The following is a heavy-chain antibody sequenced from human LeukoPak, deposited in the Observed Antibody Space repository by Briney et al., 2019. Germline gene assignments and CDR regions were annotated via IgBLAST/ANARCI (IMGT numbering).Heavy chain of an antibody. CDR3: AKDGGSSSWFTYYYYYMDV. V-gene: IGHV3-30*18. CDR1: GFTFSSYG. Sequence: GRSLRLSCAASGFTFSSYGMHWVRQAPGKGLEWVAVISYDGSNKYYADSVKGRFTISRDNSKNTLYLQMNSLRAEDTAVYYCAKDGGSSSWFTYYYYYMDVWGKGTTVTVSS. CDR2: ISYDGSNK. J-gene: IGHJ6*03. D-gene: IGHD6-13*01.